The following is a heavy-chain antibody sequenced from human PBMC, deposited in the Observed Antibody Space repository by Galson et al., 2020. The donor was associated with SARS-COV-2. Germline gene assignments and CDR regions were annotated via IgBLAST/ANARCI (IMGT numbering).Heavy chain of an antibody. Sequence: GESLKISCAASGFTFSNAWMSWVRQAPGKGLEWVGRIKSKTDGGTTDYAAPVKGRFTISRDDSKNTLYLQMNSLKTEDTAVYYCTTPPFFDYGDPNYYYYYGMDVWGQGTTVTVSS. CDR1: GFTFSNAW. D-gene: IGHD4-17*01. CDR2: IKSKTDGGTT. CDR3: TTPPFFDYGDPNYYYYYGMDV. V-gene: IGHV3-15*01. J-gene: IGHJ6*02.